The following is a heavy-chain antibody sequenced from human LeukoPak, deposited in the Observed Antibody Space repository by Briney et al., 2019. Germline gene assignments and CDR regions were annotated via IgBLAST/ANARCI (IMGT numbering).Heavy chain of an antibody. J-gene: IGHJ4*02. Sequence: GASLRLSCAASGFTFSSYGMHWVRQAPGKGLEWVAVISYDGSNKYYADSVKGRFTISRDNSKNTLYLQMNSLRAEDTAVYYCATADFGVVENYWGQGTLVTVSS. CDR3: ATADFGVVENY. CDR1: GFTFSSYG. V-gene: IGHV3-30*03. CDR2: ISYDGSNK. D-gene: IGHD3-10*01.